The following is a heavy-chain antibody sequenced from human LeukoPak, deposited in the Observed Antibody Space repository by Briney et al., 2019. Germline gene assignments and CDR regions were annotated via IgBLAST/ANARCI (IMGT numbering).Heavy chain of an antibody. CDR1: GFSLRSYG. CDR3: AKDPYHDY. J-gene: IGHJ4*02. Sequence: GSLRLSCAASGFSLRSYGMHWVRQAPGKGLEWVAVMSYDGSAKLYADSVKGRFTISRDTSKNTMDLQMNSLRNEDTAVYYCAKDPYHDYWGQGTLVTVSS. CDR2: MSYDGSAK. V-gene: IGHV3-30*18.